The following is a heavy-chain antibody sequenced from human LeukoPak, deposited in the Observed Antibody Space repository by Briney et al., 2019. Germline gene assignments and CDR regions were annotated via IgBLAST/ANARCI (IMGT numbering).Heavy chain of an antibody. CDR3: ARDLGVSEGSYNYYGSGSYDNPPPAAYYYGMDV. J-gene: IGHJ6*02. V-gene: IGHV4-31*03. Sequence: KPSETLSLTCTVSGGSISSGGYYWSWIRQHPGKGLEWIGYIYYSGSTYYNPSLKSRVTISVDTSKKQFSLKLSSVTAADTAVYYCARDLGVSEGSYNYYGSGSYDNPPPAAYYYGMDVWGQGNTVTVSS. CDR1: GGSISSGGYY. D-gene: IGHD3-10*01. CDR2: IYYSGST.